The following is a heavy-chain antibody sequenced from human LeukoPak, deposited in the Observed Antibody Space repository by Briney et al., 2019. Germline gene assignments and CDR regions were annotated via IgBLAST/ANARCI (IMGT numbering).Heavy chain of an antibody. J-gene: IGHJ4*02. CDR3: ARIHGGGFDY. CDR2: IDWDEDK. V-gene: IGHV2-70*11. Sequence: SGPALVKLTQTLTLTCTFSGFSLSTSGMCVSWIRRPPGKALEWLARIDWDEDKYYSTSLKTRLTISKDTSQNQVILTMTNMDPVDTATYYCARIHGGGFDYWGQGTLVTVSS. D-gene: IGHD3-16*01. CDR1: GFSLSTSGMC.